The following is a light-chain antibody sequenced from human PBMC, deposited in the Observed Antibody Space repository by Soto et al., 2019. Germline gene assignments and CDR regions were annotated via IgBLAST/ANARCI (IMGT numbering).Light chain of an antibody. Sequence: ILMTQSPATLCVSPGERATLSCRASQSVRSSYLAWYQQKPGHAPSLLIYGASTRATGIPAKFSGSGSGTEFTLTISSLQSEDSPVYYCQQYNNWPTFGQGTKVDIK. V-gene: IGKV3-15*01. J-gene: IGKJ1*01. CDR1: QSVRSSY. CDR3: QQYNNWPT. CDR2: GAS.